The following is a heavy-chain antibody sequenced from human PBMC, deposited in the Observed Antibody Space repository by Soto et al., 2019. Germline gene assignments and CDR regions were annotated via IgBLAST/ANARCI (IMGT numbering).Heavy chain of an antibody. CDR2: ISGSGGST. V-gene: IGHV3-23*01. CDR3: ARYSGYDWEYFQH. CDR1: GFTFSSYV. Sequence: PGGSLRLSCAASGFTFSSYVMSWVRQAPGKGLEWVSTISGSGGSTYYADSVKGRFTISRDNSKNTLYLQMNSLRAEDTAVYYCARYSGYDWEYFQHWGQGTLVTVSS. D-gene: IGHD5-12*01. J-gene: IGHJ1*01.